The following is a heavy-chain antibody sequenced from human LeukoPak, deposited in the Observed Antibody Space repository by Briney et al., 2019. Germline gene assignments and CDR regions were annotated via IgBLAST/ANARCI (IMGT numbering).Heavy chain of an antibody. CDR1: GFTFSDYY. CDR3: AGEVEYCSSTSCYYGMDV. D-gene: IGHD2-2*01. J-gene: IGHJ6*02. V-gene: IGHV3-11*06. CDR2: ISSSSSYT. Sequence: GGSLRLSCAASGFTFSDYYMSWIRQAPGKGLEWVSYISSSSSYTNYADSVKGRFTISRDNAKNSLYLQMNSLRAEDTAVYYCAGEVEYCSSTSCYYGMDVWGQGTTVTVSS.